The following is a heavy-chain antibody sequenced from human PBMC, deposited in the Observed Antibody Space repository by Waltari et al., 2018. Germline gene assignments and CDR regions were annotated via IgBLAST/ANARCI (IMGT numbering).Heavy chain of an antibody. D-gene: IGHD6-13*01. V-gene: IGHV4-59*01. Sequence: QVELQESGPGLVKASETLSLTCTVSGGSISTYYWSWIRQPPEKGLEYIGYVYYTGTPNYNPSLKNRVPISLDTSKNQFAVKVNSATAADTAVYYCARADSSTAYFYYYMDVWGTGTTVTVSS. CDR2: VYYTGTP. CDR3: ARADSSTAYFYYYMDV. J-gene: IGHJ6*03. CDR1: GGSISTYY.